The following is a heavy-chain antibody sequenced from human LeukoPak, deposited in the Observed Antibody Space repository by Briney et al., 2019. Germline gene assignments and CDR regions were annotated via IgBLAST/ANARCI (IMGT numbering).Heavy chain of an antibody. V-gene: IGHV4-30-4*01. CDR2: IYYSGST. J-gene: IGHJ3*02. CDR3: ARERGQSPRRAFDI. Sequence: PSETLSLTCTVSGGSISSGDYYWSWIRQPSGKGLEWIGYIYYSGSTYYNPSLKSRVTISVDTSKNQFSLKLSSVTAADTAVYYCARERGQSPRRAFDIWGQGTMVTVSS. CDR1: GGSISSGDYY.